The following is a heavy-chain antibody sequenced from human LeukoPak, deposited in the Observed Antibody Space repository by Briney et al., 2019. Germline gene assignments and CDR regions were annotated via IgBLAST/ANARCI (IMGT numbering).Heavy chain of an antibody. Sequence: QPGGSLRLSCAASGFTLNSHWMTWVRQAPGKGLEWVASIKQGGSEKYYADSVKGRFTVSRDDAKNSLYFQMNSLSADDTAVYYCARGPNYGGRVDHLDSWGPGTRVTVSS. V-gene: IGHV3-7*01. D-gene: IGHD4-23*01. J-gene: IGHJ4*02. CDR2: IKQGGSEK. CDR1: GFTLNSHW. CDR3: ARGPNYGGRVDHLDS.